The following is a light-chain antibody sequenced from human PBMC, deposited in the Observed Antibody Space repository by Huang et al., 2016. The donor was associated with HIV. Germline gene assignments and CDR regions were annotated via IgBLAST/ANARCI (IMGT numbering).Light chain of an antibody. J-gene: IGKJ2*02. Sequence: EIVLTQSPATLSLSPGERATLFCRASQGVGSYLAWYQRKPGKAPRLLIYDAANGAAGIPVRFSGSGSGTDFTLTISSLESGDFSVYYCQQRSDWLPGTCGQGTKLGLK. CDR1: QGVGSY. V-gene: IGKV3-11*01. CDR3: QQRSDWLPGT. CDR2: DAA.